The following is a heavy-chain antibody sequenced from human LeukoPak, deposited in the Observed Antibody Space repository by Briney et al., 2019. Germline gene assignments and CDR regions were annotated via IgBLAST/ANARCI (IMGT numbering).Heavy chain of an antibody. Sequence: ASVEVSCKASGYTFTSYDINWVRQATGQGLGWMGWMNPNSGNTGYAQKFQGRVTMTRDTSISTAYMELSRLRSDDTAVYYCARVRGSYYDSSGYYLSLTNYYYYYMDVWGKGTTVTISS. V-gene: IGHV1-8*01. CDR1: GYTFTSYD. J-gene: IGHJ6*03. D-gene: IGHD3-22*01. CDR3: ARVRGSYYDSSGYYLSLTNYYYYYMDV. CDR2: MNPNSGNT.